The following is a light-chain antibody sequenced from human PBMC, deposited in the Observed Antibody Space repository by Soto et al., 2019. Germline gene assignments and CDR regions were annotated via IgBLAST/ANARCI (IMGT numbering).Light chain of an antibody. CDR3: SSYGGSNNYV. V-gene: IGLV2-8*01. J-gene: IGLJ1*01. CDR1: SSDVGGYNY. CDR2: EVS. Sequence: QSVLTQPPSASGSPGQSVTISCTGTSSDVGGYNYVSWNQQHPGKAPKLMIYEVSERPSGVPDRFSGSKSGNTASLTVSGLQAEDEADYYCSSYGGSNNYVFGTGTKVTVL.